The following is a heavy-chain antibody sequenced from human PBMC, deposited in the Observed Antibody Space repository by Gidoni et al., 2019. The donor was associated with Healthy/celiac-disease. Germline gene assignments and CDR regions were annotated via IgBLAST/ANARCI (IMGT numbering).Heavy chain of an antibody. CDR3: ARAGYCSGGSCYSAAFDI. V-gene: IGHV1-69*01. Sequence: QVQLVQSGAEVKKPGSSVTVSCKASEGTFGSYAISWERQARGQGREWMGVIIPIIGTANYAQKFQGRVTITADESTSTAYMELSSLRSEDTAVYYCARAGYCSGGSCYSAAFDIWGQGTMVTVSS. J-gene: IGHJ3*02. D-gene: IGHD2-15*01. CDR2: IIPIIGTA. CDR1: EGTFGSYA.